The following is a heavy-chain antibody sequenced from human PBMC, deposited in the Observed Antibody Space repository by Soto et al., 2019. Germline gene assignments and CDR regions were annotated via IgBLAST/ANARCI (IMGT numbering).Heavy chain of an antibody. CDR2: IIPIFGTA. Sequence: SVKVSCKASGGTFSSYAISWVRQAPGQGLEWMGGIIPIFGTANYAQKFQGRVTITADESTSTAYMELSSLRSEDTAVYYCAKYYYDSSGYYSDYYYGMDVWGQGTTVTVSS. J-gene: IGHJ6*02. V-gene: IGHV1-69*13. CDR1: GGTFSSYA. CDR3: AKYYYDSSGYYSDYYYGMDV. D-gene: IGHD3-22*01.